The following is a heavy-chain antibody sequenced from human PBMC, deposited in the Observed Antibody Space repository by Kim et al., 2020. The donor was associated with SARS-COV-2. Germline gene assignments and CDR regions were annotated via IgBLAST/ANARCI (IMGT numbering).Heavy chain of an antibody. CDR3: ARGYYGSGRLFDY. V-gene: IGHV4-31*03. Sequence: SETLSLTCTVSGDSVSSDVYYWSWIRQLPGKGLEWIGYIYNTLSTHYNPSLQSRVTISVDTSKNQFSLRLSSVTAADTGVYFCARGYYGSGRLFDYWGQG. CDR2: IYNTLST. CDR1: GDSVSSDVYY. D-gene: IGHD3-10*01. J-gene: IGHJ4*02.